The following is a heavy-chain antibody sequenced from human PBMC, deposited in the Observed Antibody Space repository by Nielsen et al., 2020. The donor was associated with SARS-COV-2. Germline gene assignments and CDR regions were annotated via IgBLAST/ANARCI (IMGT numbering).Heavy chain of an antibody. CDR1: GFTFSSYG. CDR2: ISYDGSNK. Sequence: GESLKISCAASGFTFSSYGMHWVRQAPGKGLEWVAVISYDGSNKYYADSAKGRFPISRDNSKKVVYLQMNSLGAEDTAIYFCARETGDYTASWFDYWGQGTLVIVSS. J-gene: IGHJ5*01. CDR3: ARETGDYTASWFDY. D-gene: IGHD4-17*01. V-gene: IGHV3-30*03.